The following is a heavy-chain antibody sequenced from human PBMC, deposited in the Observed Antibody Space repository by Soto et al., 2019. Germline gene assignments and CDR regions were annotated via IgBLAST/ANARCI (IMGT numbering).Heavy chain of an antibody. CDR2: LHHGGST. CDR1: RYSINNNNW. J-gene: IGHJ4*02. D-gene: IGHD5-12*01. V-gene: IGHV4-4*02. CDR3: TKNSAYALDY. Sequence: LSLTCDVSRYSINNNNWWSWVRQPPGGGLEWIGELHHGGSTNYNPSLESRATFSVDISKNQFFLKLSSVTAADTAVYYCTKNSAYALDYWGQGTLVTVSS.